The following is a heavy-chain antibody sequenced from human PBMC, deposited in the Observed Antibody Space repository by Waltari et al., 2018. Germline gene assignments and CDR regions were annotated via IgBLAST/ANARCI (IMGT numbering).Heavy chain of an antibody. Sequence: QVVDSGGGLVQLGRSLRPSGTASGFTFSRYDFNWFRQAPGKAPEWISRINAGGSVMYYADSVKGRFAISRDNANNFLYLQMDRLTVEDTAVYYCERSGGYWGQGSQVTVSS. CDR3: ERSGGY. CDR2: INAGGSVM. J-gene: IGHJ4*02. V-gene: IGHV3-48*03. CDR1: GFTFSRYD. D-gene: IGHD3-16*01.